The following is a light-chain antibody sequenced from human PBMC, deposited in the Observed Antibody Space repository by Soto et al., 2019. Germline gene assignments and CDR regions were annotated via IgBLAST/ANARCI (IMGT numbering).Light chain of an antibody. Sequence: DIKMTQSPSTLSASVGDRVTITCRASQSISSWLAWYQQKPGKAPKLLIYKASSLESGVPSRFSGSGSGTEFTLTISSLQPDDFATYYCQQYNSYRYTFGQGTKLEIK. CDR3: QQYNSYRYT. CDR1: QSISSW. V-gene: IGKV1-5*03. CDR2: KAS. J-gene: IGKJ2*01.